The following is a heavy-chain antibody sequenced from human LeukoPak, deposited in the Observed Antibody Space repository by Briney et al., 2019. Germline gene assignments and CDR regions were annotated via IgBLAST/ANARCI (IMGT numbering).Heavy chain of an antibody. V-gene: IGHV1-69*01. CDR2: IIPIFGTA. CDR3: ARENL. Sequence: QGLEWMGGIIPIFGTANYAQKFQGRVTITADESTSTAYMELSSLRSEDTAVYYCARENLWGQGTLVTVSS. J-gene: IGHJ4*02.